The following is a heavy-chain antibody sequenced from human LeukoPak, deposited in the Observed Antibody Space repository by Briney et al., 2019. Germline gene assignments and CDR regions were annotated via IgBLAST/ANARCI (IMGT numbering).Heavy chain of an antibody. Sequence: GESLKISCKGSGYTFSNFWIGWVRQMPGKGLEWMGIIHPGDSNTKYSPSFQGRVTNSADKSIRAAYLQWSSLKASDTAMYYCALGTTVVTGYFDYWGQGTLVTVSS. CDR3: ALGTTVVTGYFDY. CDR1: GYTFSNFW. V-gene: IGHV5-51*01. D-gene: IGHD4-23*01. J-gene: IGHJ4*02. CDR2: IHPGDSNT.